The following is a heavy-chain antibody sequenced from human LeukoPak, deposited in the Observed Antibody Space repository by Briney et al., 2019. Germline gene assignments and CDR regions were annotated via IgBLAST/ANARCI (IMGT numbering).Heavy chain of an antibody. V-gene: IGHV1-69*01. Sequence: SVKVSCKASGGTFSSYAISWVRQAPGQGLEWMGGIIPIFGTVNYAQKFQGRVTITADESTSTAHMELSSLRSEDTAVYYCAGSSTSRLSMDVWGKGPRSPSPQ. CDR3: AGSSTSRLSMDV. J-gene: IGHJ6*01. CDR2: IIPIFGTV. D-gene: IGHD2-2*01. CDR1: GGTFSSYA.